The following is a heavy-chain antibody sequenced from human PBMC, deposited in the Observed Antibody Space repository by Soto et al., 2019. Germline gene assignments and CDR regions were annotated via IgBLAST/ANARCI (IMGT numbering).Heavy chain of an antibody. CDR2: INAGNGNT. CDR1: GYTFTSYA. J-gene: IGHJ6*03. CDR3: ARGYCSGGSCYGNYYYYYMDV. V-gene: IGHV1-3*01. Sequence: QVQLVQSGAEVKKPGASVKVSCKASGYTFTSYAMHWVRQAPGQRLEWMGWINAGNGNTKYSQKFQGRVTITRDTSASTAYMELGSLSSEDTAVYYCARGYCSGGSCYGNYYYYYMDVWGKGTTVTVSS. D-gene: IGHD2-15*01.